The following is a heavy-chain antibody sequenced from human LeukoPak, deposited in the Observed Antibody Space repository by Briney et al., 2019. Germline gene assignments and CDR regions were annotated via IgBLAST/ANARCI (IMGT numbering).Heavy chain of an antibody. CDR1: GGSISSYY. D-gene: IGHD2-21*02. CDR2: IYTSGST. Sequence: SETLFLTCTVSGGSISSYYYNWIRQPPGKGLEWIGYIYTSGSTNYNPSLKSRVTMSVDTSKNQFSLNLRSVTAADTAVYYCARLPGGDSSSVVAFDIWGQGTMVTVSS. V-gene: IGHV4-4*09. CDR3: ARLPGGDSSSVVAFDI. J-gene: IGHJ3*02.